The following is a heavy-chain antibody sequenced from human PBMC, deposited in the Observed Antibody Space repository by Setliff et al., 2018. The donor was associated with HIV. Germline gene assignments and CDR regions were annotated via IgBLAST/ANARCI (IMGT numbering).Heavy chain of an antibody. J-gene: IGHJ4*02. V-gene: IGHV3-11*04. Sequence: YWGWIRQAPGKGLEWVSYISSSGTNIYYVDSVKGRFTISRDNAKNSLYLQMNSLRAEDTAVYYCAREILSSSAIDYWGQGTLVTVSS. D-gene: IGHD6-6*01. CDR2: ISSSGTNI. CDR1: Y. CDR3: AREILSSSAIDY.